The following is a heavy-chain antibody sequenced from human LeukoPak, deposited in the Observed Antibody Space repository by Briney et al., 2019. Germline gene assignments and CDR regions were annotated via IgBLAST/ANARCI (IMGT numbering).Heavy chain of an antibody. CDR3: ARGGKSELGACDY. V-gene: IGHV1-2*02. CDR2: INPNSGDT. CDR1: GYTFTDYY. J-gene: IGHJ4*02. D-gene: IGHD7-27*01. Sequence: GASVTVSCKTSGYTFTDYYMHWVRQAPGQGLEWVGWINPNSGDTNYAQRFQGRVTMTRDTSISTAYMELSRLRVDDTAVYYCARGGKSELGACDYWGQGTLVTVSS.